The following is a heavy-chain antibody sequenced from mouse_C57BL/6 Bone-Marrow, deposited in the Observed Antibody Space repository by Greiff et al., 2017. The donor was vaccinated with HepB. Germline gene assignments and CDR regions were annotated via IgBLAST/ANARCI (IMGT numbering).Heavy chain of an antibody. CDR2: IHPNSGST. V-gene: IGHV1-64*01. CDR3: ARRGGYYRYYFDY. Sequence: QVQLKQPGAELVKPGASVKLSCKASGYTFTSYWMHWVKQRPGQGLEWIGMIHPNSGSTNYNEKFKSKATLTVDKSSSTAYMQLSSLTSEDSAVYYCARRGGYYRYYFDYWGQGTTLTVSS. J-gene: IGHJ2*01. CDR1: GYTFTSYW. D-gene: IGHD2-3*01.